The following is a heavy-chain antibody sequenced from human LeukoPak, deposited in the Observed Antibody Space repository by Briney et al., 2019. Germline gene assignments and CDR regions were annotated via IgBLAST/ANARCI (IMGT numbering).Heavy chain of an antibody. CDR3: AIIPLAVGLSPYDY. V-gene: IGHV3-23*01. Sequence: GGSLRLSCAASGFTFSSYAMSWVRQAPGKGLEWVSAISGSGGSTYYADSVKGRFTISRDNSNDALYLQMNSLRAQDTALYYCAIIPLAVGLSPYDYWGQGTLVTVSS. J-gene: IGHJ4*02. CDR2: ISGSGGST. D-gene: IGHD6-19*01. CDR1: GFTFSSYA.